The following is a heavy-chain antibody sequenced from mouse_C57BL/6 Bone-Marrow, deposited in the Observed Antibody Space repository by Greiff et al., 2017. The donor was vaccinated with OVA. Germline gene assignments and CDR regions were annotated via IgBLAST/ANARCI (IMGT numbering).Heavy chain of an antibody. CDR2: IYPGGGYT. CDR1: GYTFTNYW. V-gene: IGHV1-63*01. D-gene: IGHD1-1*01. Sequence: QVHVKQSGAELVRPGTSVKMSCKASGYTFTNYWIGWAKQRPGHGLEWIGDIYPGGGYTNYNEKFKGKATLTADKSSSTAYMQFSSLTSEDSAIYYCARRGGSPWWYFDVWGTGTTVTVSS. CDR3: ARRGGSPWWYFDV. J-gene: IGHJ1*03.